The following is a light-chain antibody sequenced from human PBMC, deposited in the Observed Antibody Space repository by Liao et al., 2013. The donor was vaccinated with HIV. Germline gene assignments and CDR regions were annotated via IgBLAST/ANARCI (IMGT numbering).Light chain of an antibody. J-gene: IGLJ1*01. CDR2: KDS. CDR3: QVWDSSSDHQGV. CDR1: VLAKKY. Sequence: SYELTQPSSVSVSPGQTARITCSGDVLAKKYARWFQQKPGQAPVLVIYKDSERPSGIPERFSGSNSGNTATLTISRVEAGDEADYFCQVWDSSSDHQGVFGTGTKVTVL. V-gene: IGLV3-27*01.